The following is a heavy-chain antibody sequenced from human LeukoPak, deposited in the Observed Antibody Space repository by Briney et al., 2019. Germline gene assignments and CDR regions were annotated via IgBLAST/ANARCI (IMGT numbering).Heavy chain of an antibody. CDR1: GFTVSSNY. J-gene: IGHJ4*02. CDR2: IYSGGST. V-gene: IGHV3-66*02. D-gene: IGHD6-19*01. Sequence: GGSLRLSCAASGFTVSSNYMSWVRQAPGKGLEWVSVIYSGGSTYYADSVNGRFTISRDNSKNTLYLQMNSLRAEDTAVYYCARDRGGRKRYSSGWYPPDYWGQGTLVTVSS. CDR3: ARDRGGRKRYSSGWYPPDY.